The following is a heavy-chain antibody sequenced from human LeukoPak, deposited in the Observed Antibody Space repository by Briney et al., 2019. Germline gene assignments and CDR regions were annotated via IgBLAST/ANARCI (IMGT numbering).Heavy chain of an antibody. CDR3: AGGSQWLVFDY. V-gene: IGHV4-59*01. Sequence: SETLSLTCTVSGGSTSSYYWSWFRQPPGKGLEWIGYIYYSGSTNYNPSLKSRVTISVDTSKNQFFLKLSSVTAADTAVYYCAGGSQWLVFDYWGQGTLVAVST. CDR1: GGSTSSYY. D-gene: IGHD6-19*01. CDR2: IYYSGST. J-gene: IGHJ4*02.